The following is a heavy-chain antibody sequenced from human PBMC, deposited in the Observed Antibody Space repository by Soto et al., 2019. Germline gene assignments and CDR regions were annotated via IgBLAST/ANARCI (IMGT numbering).Heavy chain of an antibody. D-gene: IGHD6-13*01. J-gene: IGHJ4*02. CDR1: GFTFSSYA. CDR3: ARVSGYLPVDPSDY. V-gene: IGHV3-30-3*01. CDR2: ISYDGSNK. Sequence: LRLSCAASGFTFSSYAMHWVRQAPGKGLEWVAVISYDGSNKYYADSVKGRFTISRDNSKNTLYLQMNSLRAEDTAVYYCARVSGYLPVDPSDYWGQGTLVTVSS.